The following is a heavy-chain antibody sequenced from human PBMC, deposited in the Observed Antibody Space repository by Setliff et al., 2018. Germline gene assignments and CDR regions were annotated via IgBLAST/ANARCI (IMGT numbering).Heavy chain of an antibody. V-gene: IGHV3-30*07. CDR2: ISYDGSNQ. CDR1: GFTFGSHA. Sequence: GGSLRLSCAASGFTFGSHAMHWVRQAPGKGLEWVAVISYDGSNQYYADSVKGRFTVSRDNSKNTLSLQMYSLRAEDTAIYYCARDDYCGGGICSVRLDYWGQGALVTVSS. CDR3: ARDDYCGGGICSVRLDY. D-gene: IGHD2-15*01. J-gene: IGHJ4*02.